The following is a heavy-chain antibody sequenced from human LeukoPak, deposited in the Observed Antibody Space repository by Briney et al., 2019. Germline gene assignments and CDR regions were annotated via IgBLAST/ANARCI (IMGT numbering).Heavy chain of an antibody. D-gene: IGHD1-26*01. V-gene: IGHV3-7*01. CDR2: IKQDGSEK. Sequence: GGSLRLSCAASRFTFSSYWMSWVRQAPGKGLEWVANIKQDGSEKYYVDSVKGRFTISRDNAKNSLYLQMNSLRAEDTAVYYCARESHGSYYGGVFDYWGQGTLVTVSS. CDR1: RFTFSSYW. CDR3: ARESHGSYYGGVFDY. J-gene: IGHJ4*02.